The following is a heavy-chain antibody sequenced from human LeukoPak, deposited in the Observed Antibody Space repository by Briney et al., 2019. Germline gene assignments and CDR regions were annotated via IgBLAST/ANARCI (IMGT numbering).Heavy chain of an antibody. Sequence: ASVKGSCTASGYSFTGYYIHWVRQAPGQGLEWMGWINPNSGGTNYAQKFQGRVTMTRDTSISTAYMELSRVRSDDTAVYYCAREEDSYGYWGQGTLVTVSS. CDR2: INPNSGGT. J-gene: IGHJ4*02. CDR3: AREEDSYGY. CDR1: GYSFTGYY. D-gene: IGHD3-16*01. V-gene: IGHV1-2*02.